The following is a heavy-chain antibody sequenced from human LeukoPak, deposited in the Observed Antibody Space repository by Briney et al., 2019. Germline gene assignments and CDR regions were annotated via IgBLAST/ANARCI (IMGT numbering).Heavy chain of an antibody. CDR2: FDPEDGET. D-gene: IGHD2-2*01. Sequence: ASVKVSCKVSGYTLTELSMHWVRQAPGKGLEWMGGFDPEDGETIYAQKFQGRVTMTEDTSTDTAYMELSSLRSEDTAVYYCATVWPLIYCSSTSCPGAFDIRGQGTMVTVSS. J-gene: IGHJ3*02. V-gene: IGHV1-24*01. CDR1: GYTLTELS. CDR3: ATVWPLIYCSSTSCPGAFDI.